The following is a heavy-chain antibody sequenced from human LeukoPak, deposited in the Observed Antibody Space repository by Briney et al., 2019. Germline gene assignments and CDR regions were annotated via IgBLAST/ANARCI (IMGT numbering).Heavy chain of an antibody. J-gene: IGHJ3*02. CDR1: GFTFSSYS. Sequence: PGGSLRLSCAASGFTFSSYSMNWVRQAPGKGLEWVSYISSSSSTIYYADSVKGRFTISRDNAKNSLYLQMNSLRAEDTAVYYCARLNLWFGELSDGAFDIWGQGTMVTVSS. CDR2: ISSSSSTI. CDR3: ARLNLWFGELSDGAFDI. D-gene: IGHD3-10*01. V-gene: IGHV3-48*01.